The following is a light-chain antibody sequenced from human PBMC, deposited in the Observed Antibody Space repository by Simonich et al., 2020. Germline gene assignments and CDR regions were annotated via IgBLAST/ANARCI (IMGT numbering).Light chain of an antibody. CDR1: QSISSW. CDR3: QQYNSYWT. Sequence: DIQMTQSPSTLSASVGDRVTITCRASQSISSWLAWYQQKPGKAPKLLIYKASSLESGVPSRLSGSGYGTEFNLTISSLQPDDFATYYCQQYNSYWTFGQGTKVEIK. CDR2: KAS. V-gene: IGKV1-5*03. J-gene: IGKJ1*01.